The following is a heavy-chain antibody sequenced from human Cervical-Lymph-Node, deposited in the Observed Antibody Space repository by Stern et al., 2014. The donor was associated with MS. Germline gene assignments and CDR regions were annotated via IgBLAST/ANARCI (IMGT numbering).Heavy chain of an antibody. CDR3: ARHDGWLPHY. Sequence: QVQLQQSGPGLVKPSETLSLTCSVSGGSISRSTYYWGWIRQPPGKGLEWIGSIYYSGTTYYNPSLKSRVTIDTSTNPFSLRLTSVTAADTAVYYCARHDGWLPHYWSQGTLVTVSS. V-gene: IGHV4-39*01. J-gene: IGHJ4*02. CDR1: GGSISRSTYY. D-gene: IGHD5-12*01. CDR2: IYYSGTT.